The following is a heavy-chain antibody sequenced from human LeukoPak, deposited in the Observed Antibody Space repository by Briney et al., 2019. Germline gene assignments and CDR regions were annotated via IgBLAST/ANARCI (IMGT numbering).Heavy chain of an antibody. CDR1: GYSFVANY. Sequence: VAAVTVSFKASGYSFVANYIHWVRQAPGQGLEGMGWINPNSGATNYAQKFQGRVTMTRDTSNTTAYMDLSGLTSDDTAVYYCARGRNHYDNSGVDFWGQGTLITVSS. J-gene: IGHJ4*02. CDR3: ARGRNHYDNSGVDF. D-gene: IGHD3-22*01. V-gene: IGHV1-2*02. CDR2: INPNSGAT.